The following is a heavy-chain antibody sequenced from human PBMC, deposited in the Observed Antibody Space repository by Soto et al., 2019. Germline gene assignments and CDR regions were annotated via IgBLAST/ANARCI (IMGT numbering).Heavy chain of an antibody. Sequence: PSETLSLTCTVSGGSISSYYWSWIRQPPGKGLEWIGYIYYSGSTNYNPSLKSRVTISVDTSKNQFSLKLSSVTAADTAVYYCTKTTVTTDYSYYYMAVWGKGPTVTVSS. CDR1: GGSISSYY. D-gene: IGHD4-17*01. J-gene: IGHJ6*03. CDR2: IYYSGST. CDR3: TKTTVTTDYSYYYMAV. V-gene: IGHV4-59*08.